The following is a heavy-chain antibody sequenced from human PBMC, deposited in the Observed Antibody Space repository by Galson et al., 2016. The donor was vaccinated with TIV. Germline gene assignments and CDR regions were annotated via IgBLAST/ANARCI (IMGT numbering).Heavy chain of an antibody. V-gene: IGHV1-69*13. D-gene: IGHD5-18*01. CDR3: AKDRNTAFDTYSHYYGMDV. CDR2: ITPLFGTT. Sequence: SVKVSCKAPGGTFSSFVFNWVRQAPGQGLEWMGGITPLFGTTNYAQKFQGRVTITADESTSTVYMELSSLRSEDTAVYYCAKDRNTAFDTYSHYYGMDVWGQGTTVTVSS. CDR1: GGTFSSFV. J-gene: IGHJ6*02.